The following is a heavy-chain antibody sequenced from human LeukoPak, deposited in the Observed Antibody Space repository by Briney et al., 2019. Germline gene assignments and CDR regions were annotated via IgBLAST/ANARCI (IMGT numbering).Heavy chain of an antibody. Sequence: GASVKVSCKVSGYTLTELSMHWVRQAPGKGLEWMGGFDPEDGETIYAQKFQGRVTMTEDTSTDTAYMELSSLRSDDTAVYYCARVGLGARSLDCWGQGTLVTVSS. D-gene: IGHD1-26*01. CDR2: FDPEDGET. J-gene: IGHJ4*02. CDR1: GYTLTELS. V-gene: IGHV1-24*01. CDR3: ARVGLGARSLDC.